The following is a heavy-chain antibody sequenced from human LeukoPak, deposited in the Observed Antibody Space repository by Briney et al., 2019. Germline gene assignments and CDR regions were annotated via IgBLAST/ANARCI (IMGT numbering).Heavy chain of an antibody. V-gene: IGHV4-59*01. CDR2: IYYSGST. CDR1: GGSISSYY. J-gene: IGHJ4*02. CDR3: ARAPRVLWLDY. D-gene: IGHD3-10*01. Sequence: SETLSLTCTVSGGSISSYYWSWIRQPPGKGLEWIGYIYYSGSTNYSPSLKSRVTMSVDTSKNQFSLKLSSVTAADTAVYYCARAPRVLWLDYWGQGTLVTVSS.